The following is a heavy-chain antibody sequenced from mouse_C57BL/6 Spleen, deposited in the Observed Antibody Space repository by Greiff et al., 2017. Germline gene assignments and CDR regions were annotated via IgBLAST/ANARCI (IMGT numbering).Heavy chain of an antibody. CDR3: ARNSYYVGAMDY. D-gene: IGHD2-12*01. CDR1: GYTFTSYW. V-gene: IGHV1-55*01. CDR2: MYPGSGST. J-gene: IGHJ4*01. Sequence: QVQLQQSGAELVKPGASVKMSCKASGYTFTSYWITWVKQRPGQGLEWIGDMYPGSGSTNYNEKFKSKATLTVDTSSSTAYMQLSSLTSEDSAVYYCARNSYYVGAMDYWGQGTSVTVSS.